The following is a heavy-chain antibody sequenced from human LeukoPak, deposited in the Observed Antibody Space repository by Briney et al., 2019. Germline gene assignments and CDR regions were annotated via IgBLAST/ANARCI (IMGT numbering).Heavy chain of an antibody. CDR1: GFTFSGYW. CDR3: ARESKGRSKIDY. Sequence: PGGSLRLSCAASGFTFSGYWMSWVRQAPGKGLEWVANINKDGSERYNVDSVKGRFTISRDNANKSLYLQMNSLRAEDTSVYCCARESKGRSKIDYWGQGTLVTVSS. J-gene: IGHJ4*02. D-gene: IGHD4-17*01. V-gene: IGHV3-7*01. CDR2: INKDGSER.